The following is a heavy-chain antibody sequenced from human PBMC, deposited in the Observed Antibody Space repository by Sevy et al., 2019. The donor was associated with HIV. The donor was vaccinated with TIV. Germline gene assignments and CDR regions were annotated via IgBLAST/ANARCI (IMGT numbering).Heavy chain of an antibody. J-gene: IGHJ5*02. CDR2: ISGYNGYT. V-gene: IGHV1-18*01. Sequence: GTVKVSCKASGYSFTNYGIGWVRQAPRQGLERRGWISGYNGYTNYAQNLQGRVTMTTDTSTSTAYMELRSLRSDDTAIYYSAKEGKNIRSWFDPWGQGTLVTVSS. CDR1: GYSFTNYG. CDR3: AKEGKNIRSWFDP. D-gene: IGHD3-3*02.